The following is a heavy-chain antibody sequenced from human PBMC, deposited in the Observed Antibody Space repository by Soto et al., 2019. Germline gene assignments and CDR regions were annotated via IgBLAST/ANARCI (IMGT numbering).Heavy chain of an antibody. CDR2: IHSDGSST. CDR3: ARVDRGAFDL. D-gene: IGHD1-26*01. J-gene: IGHJ3*01. Sequence: EVQLVESGGGLVRPGGSLRLSCAASGFTFSYYWMHWVRQAPGKGLVWVSRIHSDGSSTTYADFVKGRFIICRDNARNTVDLQMNSVRVEDTAVYYCARVDRGAFDLWGQGTVVTVSS. V-gene: IGHV3-74*01. CDR1: GFTFSYYW.